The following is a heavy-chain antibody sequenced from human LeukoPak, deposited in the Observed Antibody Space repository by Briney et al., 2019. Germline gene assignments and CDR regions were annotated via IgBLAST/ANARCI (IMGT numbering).Heavy chain of an antibody. CDR1: GFTFSDHY. CDR3: ARGASSRSTLYFFGLDV. Sequence: PGGSLRLSCAASGFTFSDHYMDWVRQAPGKGLEWVGRTRNKANSYTTEYAASVKGRFTVSRDDSENSLYLQMNSLKTEDTAVYFCARGASSRSTLYFFGLDVWGQGTTVTVSS. V-gene: IGHV3-72*01. CDR2: TRNKANSYTT. D-gene: IGHD2-2*01. J-gene: IGHJ6*02.